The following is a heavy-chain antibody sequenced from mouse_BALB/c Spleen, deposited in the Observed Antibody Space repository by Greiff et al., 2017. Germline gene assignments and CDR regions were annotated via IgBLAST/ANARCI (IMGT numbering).Heavy chain of an antibody. D-gene: IGHD2-1*01. CDR1: GFTFSSFG. V-gene: IGHV5-17*02. J-gene: IGHJ4*01. CDR3: ARDYGNYAMDY. CDR2: ISSGSSTI. Sequence: EVQWVESGGGLVQPGGSRKLSCAASGFTFSSFGMHWVRQAPEKGLEWVAYISSGSSTIYYADTVKGRFTISRDNPKNTLFLQMTSLRSEDTAMYYCARDYGNYAMDYWGQGTSVTVSS.